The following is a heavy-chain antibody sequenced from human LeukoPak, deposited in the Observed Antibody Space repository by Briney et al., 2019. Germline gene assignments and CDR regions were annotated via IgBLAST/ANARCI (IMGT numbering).Heavy chain of an antibody. D-gene: IGHD6-19*01. CDR3: ARPGYSSGWYWSY. V-gene: IGHV3-30*02. J-gene: IGHJ4*02. CDR2: IRYDGSNK. CDR1: GFTFSSYG. Sequence: PGGSLRLSCAASGFTFSSYGMHWVRQAPGKGLEWVAFIRYDGSNKYYAGSVKGRFTISRDNSKNTLYLQMNSLRAEDTAVYYCARPGYSSGWYWSYWGQGTLVTVSS.